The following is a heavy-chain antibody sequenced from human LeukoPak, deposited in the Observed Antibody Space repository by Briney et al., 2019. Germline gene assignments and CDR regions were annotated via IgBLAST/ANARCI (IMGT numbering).Heavy chain of an antibody. D-gene: IGHD4/OR15-4a*01. CDR1: GFRFSNYA. V-gene: IGHV3-48*03. Sequence: GRSLRLSCVAPGFRFSNYAMHWVRQAPGKGLEWVAYISVSSTTIYYADSVKGRFTVSRDNAENSLYLQMNSLRAEDTALYYCTRAMVINYHNYGMDVWGQGTTVTVSS. CDR2: ISVSSTTI. J-gene: IGHJ6*02. CDR3: TRAMVINYHNYGMDV.